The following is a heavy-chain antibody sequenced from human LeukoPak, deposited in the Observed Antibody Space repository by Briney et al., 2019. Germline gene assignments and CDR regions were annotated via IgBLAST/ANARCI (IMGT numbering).Heavy chain of an antibody. CDR1: GGSISSGGYY. V-gene: IGHV4-31*03. CDR3: ARAFTYYYDSSGYPDAFDI. D-gene: IGHD3-22*01. Sequence: SETLSLTCTVSGGSISSGGYYWSWIRQHPGKGLEWIGYIYYSGSTYYHPSLKSRVTISVDTSKNQFSLKLSSVTAADTAVYYCARAFTYYYDSSGYPDAFDIWGQGTMVTVSS. CDR2: IYYSGST. J-gene: IGHJ3*02.